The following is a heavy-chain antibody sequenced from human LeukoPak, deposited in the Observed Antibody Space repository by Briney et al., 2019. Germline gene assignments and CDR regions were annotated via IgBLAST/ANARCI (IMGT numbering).Heavy chain of an antibody. CDR1: GGTFSTYA. CDR3: ARDQGVIPVAGFL. Sequence: ASVKVSCKASGGTFSTYAISWARQAPGQGLEWMGGIIPLFGTANYAHKFQGRVTITADESTSTAYMALSSLRSDDTAVYYCARDQGVIPVAGFLWGQGTLVTVSS. CDR2: IIPLFGTA. V-gene: IGHV1-69*13. D-gene: IGHD6-19*01. J-gene: IGHJ4*02.